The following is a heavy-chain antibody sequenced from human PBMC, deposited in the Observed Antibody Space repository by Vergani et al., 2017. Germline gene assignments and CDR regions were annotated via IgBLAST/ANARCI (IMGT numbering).Heavy chain of an antibody. V-gene: IGHV1-69*13. CDR3: ARVCCSYYDFWSGYSHYYYYMDV. CDR1: GGTFSSYA. Sequence: QVQLVQSGAEVKKPGSSVKVSCKASGGTFSSYAISWVRQAPGQGLEWMGRIIPIFGTANYAQKFQGRVTITADESTSTAYMELSSLRSEDTAVYYCARVCCSYYDFWSGYSHYYYYMDVWGKGTTVTVSS. CDR2: IIPIFGTA. J-gene: IGHJ6*03. D-gene: IGHD3-3*01.